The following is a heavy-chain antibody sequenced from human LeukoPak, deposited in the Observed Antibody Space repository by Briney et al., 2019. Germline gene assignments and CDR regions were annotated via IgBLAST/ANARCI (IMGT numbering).Heavy chain of an antibody. CDR2: IYYSGST. CDR3: ARGNSGYDYAFDI. J-gene: IGHJ3*02. D-gene: IGHD5-12*01. V-gene: IGHV4-39*07. Sequence: SETLSLTCTVSGGSISSSSYYWDWIRQPPGKGLEWIAGIYYSGSTYYNPSLKSRVTISVDTSKNQFSLRVSSVTSADTAVYYCARGNSGYDYAFDIWGQGTMVTVSS. CDR1: GGSISSSSYY.